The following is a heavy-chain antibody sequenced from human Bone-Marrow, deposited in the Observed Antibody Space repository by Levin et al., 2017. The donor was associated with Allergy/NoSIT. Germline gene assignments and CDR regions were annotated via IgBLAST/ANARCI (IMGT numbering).Heavy chain of an antibody. V-gene: IGHV3-30*18. CDR1: GFTFSRYG. Sequence: PGGSLRLSCAVSGFTFSRYGMHWVRQAPGKGLEWVAVISYDAKIKYYGDSVKGQFTISRDNSKNTLYLQMNSLRPEDTAVYYCAKDVSTTCRGDCPGDYWGQGTLVTVSS. D-gene: IGHD2-21*02. CDR3: AKDVSTTCRGDCPGDY. CDR2: ISYDAKIK. J-gene: IGHJ4*02.